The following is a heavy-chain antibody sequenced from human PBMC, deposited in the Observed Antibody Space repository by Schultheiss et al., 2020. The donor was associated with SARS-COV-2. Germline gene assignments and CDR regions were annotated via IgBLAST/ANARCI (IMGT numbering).Heavy chain of an antibody. V-gene: IGHV3-23*01. CDR3: AKGYGDYGIGYYGMDV. Sequence: GGSLRLSCAASGFTFSDAWMNWVRQAPGKGLEWVSAISGSGGSTYYADSVKGRFTISRDNSKNTLYLQMNSLRAEDTAVYYCAKGYGDYGIGYYGMDVWGQGTTVTVSS. D-gene: IGHD4-17*01. CDR2: ISGSGGST. CDR1: GFTFSDAW. J-gene: IGHJ6*02.